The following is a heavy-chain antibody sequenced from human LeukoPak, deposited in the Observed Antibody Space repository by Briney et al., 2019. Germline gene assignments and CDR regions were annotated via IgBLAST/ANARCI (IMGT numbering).Heavy chain of an antibody. CDR1: GYTFTGYY. CDR2: INPNSGGT. D-gene: IGHD1-26*01. CDR3: ARKIVGVYSYDY. J-gene: IGHJ4*02. Sequence: GASVKVSCKASGYTFTGYYMHWVRQAPGQGLEWMGWINPNSGGTNYAQKFQGRVTMTTDTSTSTAYMELRSLRSDDTAVYYCARKIVGVYSYDYWGQGTLVTVSS. V-gene: IGHV1-2*02.